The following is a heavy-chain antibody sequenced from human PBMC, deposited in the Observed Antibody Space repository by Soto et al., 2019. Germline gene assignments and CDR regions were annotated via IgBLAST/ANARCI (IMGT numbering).Heavy chain of an antibody. J-gene: IGHJ4*02. CDR1: GFTFSYAW. V-gene: IGHV3-15*01. CDR3: TTHTNGIED. CDR2: IKSKAEGGTT. D-gene: IGHD2-8*01. Sequence: EVQMVESGGGLVKPGGSLRLSCAASGFTFSYAWMSWVRQAPGTGLEWVGRIKSKAEGGTTDYPAPVKGRFTISRDDSRNTLYLQMNNLKTEDTAVYYCTTHTNGIEDWGQGTLVTVSS.